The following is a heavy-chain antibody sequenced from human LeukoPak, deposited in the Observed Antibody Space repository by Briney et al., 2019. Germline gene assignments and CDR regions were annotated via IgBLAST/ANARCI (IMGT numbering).Heavy chain of an antibody. V-gene: IGHV1-2*02. CDR1: GYTFTGYY. CDR3: AGYDILTGEGQNAFDI. D-gene: IGHD3-9*01. J-gene: IGHJ3*02. CDR2: INPNSGGT. Sequence: ASVNVSCKASGYTFTGYYMHWVRQAPGQGLEWTGWINPNSGGTNYAQKFQGRVTMTRDTSISTAYMELSRLRSDDTAVYYCAGYDILTGEGQNAFDIWGQGTMVTVSS.